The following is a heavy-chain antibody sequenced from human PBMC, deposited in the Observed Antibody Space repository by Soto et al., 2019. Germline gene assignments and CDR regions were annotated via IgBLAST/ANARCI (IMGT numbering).Heavy chain of an antibody. J-gene: IGHJ4*02. CDR2: INGGDSNT. CDR3: VRGGSNNWQPFQY. V-gene: IGHV1-3*01. CDR1: GYTFTSCV. D-gene: IGHD1-1*01. Sequence: GASVKVSCKASGYTFTSCVMHWMRQAPGQRLEWMGWINGGDSNTKYSQNLQGRVTFTRDTSASTAYMELSSLRSEDTAVYFCVRGGSNNWQPFQYWGQGTLVTVSS.